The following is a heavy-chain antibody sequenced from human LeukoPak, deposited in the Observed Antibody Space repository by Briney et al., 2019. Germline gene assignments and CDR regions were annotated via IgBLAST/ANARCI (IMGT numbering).Heavy chain of an antibody. J-gene: IGHJ4*02. CDR1: GFTFDDYA. D-gene: IGHD6-19*01. V-gene: IGHV3-9*01. Sequence: PPGRSLRLSCAASGFTFDDYAMHWVRQAPGKGLEWVSGISWNSGSIGYADSVKGRFTISRDNAKNSLYLQMNSLRAEDTALYYCAKDNQWLVPGYFDYWGQGTLVTVSS. CDR2: ISWNSGSI. CDR3: AKDNQWLVPGYFDY.